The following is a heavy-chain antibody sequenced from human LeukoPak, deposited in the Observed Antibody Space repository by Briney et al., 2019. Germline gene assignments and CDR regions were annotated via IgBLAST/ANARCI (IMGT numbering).Heavy chain of an antibody. V-gene: IGHV5-51*01. CDR3: ARHRIGYCSGGSCSRTPYYYYGMDV. J-gene: IGHJ6*02. D-gene: IGHD2-15*01. Sequence: PGESLKISCKGSGYSFTSYCIGWVRQMPGKGLEWMGIIYPGDSDTRYSPSFQGQVTISADKSISTAYLQWSSLKASDTAMYYCARHRIGYCSGGSCSRTPYYYYGMDVWGQGTTVTVSS. CDR2: IYPGDSDT. CDR1: GYSFTSYC.